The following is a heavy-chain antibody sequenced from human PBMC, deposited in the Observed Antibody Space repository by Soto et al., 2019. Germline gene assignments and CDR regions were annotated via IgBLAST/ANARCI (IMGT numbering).Heavy chain of an antibody. J-gene: IGHJ3*02. CDR3: AKDAPASSGWYDAFDI. D-gene: IGHD6-19*01. CDR1: GFTFSSYA. V-gene: IGHV3-23*01. CDR2: ISGSGGST. Sequence: EVQLLESGGGLVQPGGSLRLSCAASGFTFSSYAMSWVRQAPGKGLEWVSAISGSGGSTYYADSVKGRFTISRDNSKNXLYLQMNRLRAEDTAVYYCAKDAPASSGWYDAFDIWGQGTMVTVSS.